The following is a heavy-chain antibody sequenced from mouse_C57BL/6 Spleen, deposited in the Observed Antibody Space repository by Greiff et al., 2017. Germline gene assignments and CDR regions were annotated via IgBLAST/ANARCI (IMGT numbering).Heavy chain of an antibody. CDR2: IHPNSGST. J-gene: IGHJ3*01. D-gene: IGHD2-3*01. Sequence: QVQLQQPGAELVKPGASVKLSCKASGYTFTSYWMHWVKQRPGQGLEWIGMIHPNSGSTNYNEKFKSKATLTVDESSSTAYMQLSSLTSEDSAVYYCAKRGYDGYYWCAYWGQGTLVTVSA. CDR1: GYTFTSYW. CDR3: AKRGYDGYYWCAY. V-gene: IGHV1-64*01.